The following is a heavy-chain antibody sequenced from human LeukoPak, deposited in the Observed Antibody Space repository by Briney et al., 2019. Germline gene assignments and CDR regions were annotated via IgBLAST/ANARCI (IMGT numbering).Heavy chain of an antibody. CDR2: IIPIFGTA. D-gene: IGHD6-13*01. J-gene: IGHJ5*02. Sequence: VASVKVSCKASGGTFSSYAISWVRQAPGQGLEWMGGIIPIFGTANYAQKFQGRVTITTDESTSTAYMELSSLRSEDTAVYYCARANPYSSSWTYPCWFDPWGQGTLVTVSS. CDR1: GGTFSSYA. V-gene: IGHV1-69*05. CDR3: ARANPYSSSWTYPCWFDP.